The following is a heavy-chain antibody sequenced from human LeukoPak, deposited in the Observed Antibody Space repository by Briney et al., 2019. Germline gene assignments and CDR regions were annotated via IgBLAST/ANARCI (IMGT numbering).Heavy chain of an antibody. CDR1: GFTVSDHY. V-gene: IGHV3-53*05. CDR3: AREGVPAARFDY. CDR2: MYSGGNI. J-gene: IGHJ4*02. D-gene: IGHD2-2*01. Sequence: GGSLRLSCAASGFTVSDHYMNWVRQAPGKGLEWVSVMYSGGNIYYADSVKGRFTISRDNSQNTLYLQMDSLRSEDTAVYYCAREGVPAARFDYWGQGTLVTVSS.